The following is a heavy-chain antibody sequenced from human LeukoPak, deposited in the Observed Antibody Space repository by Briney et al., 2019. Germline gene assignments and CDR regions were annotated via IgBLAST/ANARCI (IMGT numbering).Heavy chain of an antibody. CDR2: ISGSGGST. CDR3: ARDAPTEHFDWLPVIDY. D-gene: IGHD3-9*01. CDR1: GFTFSSYA. J-gene: IGHJ4*02. Sequence: PPGGSLRLSCAASGFTFSSYAMSWVRQAPGKGLEWVSAISGSGGSTYYADSVKGRFTISRDNAKNSLFLQMNSLRAEDTAVYYCARDAPTEHFDWLPVIDYWGQGTLVTVSS. V-gene: IGHV3-23*01.